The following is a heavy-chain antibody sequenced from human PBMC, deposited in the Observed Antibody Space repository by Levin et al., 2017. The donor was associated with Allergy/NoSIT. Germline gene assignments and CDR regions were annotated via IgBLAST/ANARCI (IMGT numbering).Heavy chain of an antibody. CDR3: ARRGTRDYYYYMDV. Sequence: AGGSLRLSCQGSGYSFTSYWIGWVRQMPGKGLEWMGIIYPGDSDTRYSPSFQGQVTISADKSISTAYLQRSSLKASDTAIYYCARRGTRDYYYYMDVWGKGTTVTVSS. V-gene: IGHV5-51*01. J-gene: IGHJ6*03. CDR2: IYPGDSDT. D-gene: IGHD1-1*01. CDR1: GYSFTSYW.